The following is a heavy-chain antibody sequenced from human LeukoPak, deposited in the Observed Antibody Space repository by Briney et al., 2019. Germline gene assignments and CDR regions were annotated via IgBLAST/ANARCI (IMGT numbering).Heavy chain of an antibody. CDR1: GFTFSNYW. V-gene: IGHV3-74*01. J-gene: IGHJ3*02. D-gene: IGHD6-6*01. CDR2: ISTDGTNT. Sequence: GGSLRLSCAASGFTFSNYWMHRVRRAPGKGLLWVSRISTDGTNTNYADSVKGRFTISRDNAKNILYLEMNSLRAEDTAVYYCVREYSSSSGRAFDIWGQGTKVTVSS. CDR3: VREYSSSSGRAFDI.